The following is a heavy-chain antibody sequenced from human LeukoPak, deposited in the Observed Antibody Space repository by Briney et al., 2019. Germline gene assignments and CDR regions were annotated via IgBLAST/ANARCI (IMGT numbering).Heavy chain of an antibody. J-gene: IGHJ4*02. CDR3: AKGGGSGYYDSSGYCLDY. V-gene: IGHV3-30*18. Sequence: YGXXXVRQAPGKGLEGVXVMSYDGSKQYYGDSVKGRFTISRDNSKNTLYLQMNSLGAEDTAVYYCAKGGGSGYYDSSGYCLDYWGQGTLVTISS. D-gene: IGHD3-22*01. CDR2: MSYDGSKQ. CDR1: YG.